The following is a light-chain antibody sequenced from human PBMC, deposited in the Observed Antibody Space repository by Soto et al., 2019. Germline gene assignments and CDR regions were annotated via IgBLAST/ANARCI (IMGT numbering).Light chain of an antibody. J-gene: IGKJ1*01. Sequence: MTQSPLSLPVTPGEPASISCRSSQSLLDSDDGNTYLNSYLQKPVKAPKLLIYAASNLQSGVPSRFSGSGSATDFTLTISSLKPQDFATYFCQQSYSTPTWTFGQGTQVDIK. CDR2: AAS. CDR3: QQSYSTPTWT. CDR1: QSLLDSDDGNTY. V-gene: IGKV1-39*01.